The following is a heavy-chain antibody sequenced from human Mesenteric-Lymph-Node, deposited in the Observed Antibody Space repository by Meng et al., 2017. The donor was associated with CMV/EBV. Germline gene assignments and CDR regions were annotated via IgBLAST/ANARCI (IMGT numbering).Heavy chain of an antibody. CDR3: ASYYDFWSGYYTGIWEYYFDY. CDR1: GFTFSSYW. CDR2: IKQDGSEK. J-gene: IGHJ4*02. Sequence: GESLKISCAASGFTFSSYWMSWVHQAPGKGLEWVANIKQDGSEKYYVDSVKGRFTISRDNAKNSLYLQMNSLRAEDTAVYYCASYYDFWSGYYTGIWEYYFDYWGQGTLVTVSS. D-gene: IGHD3-3*01. V-gene: IGHV3-7*01.